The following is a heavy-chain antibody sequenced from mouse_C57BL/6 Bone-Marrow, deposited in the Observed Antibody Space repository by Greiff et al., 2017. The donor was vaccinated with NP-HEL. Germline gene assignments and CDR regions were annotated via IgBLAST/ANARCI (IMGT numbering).Heavy chain of an antibody. CDR3: EMCFYDGYPHWYFEV. CDR1: GYTFTSYW. CDR2: IHPSDSDT. J-gene: IGHJ1*03. Sequence: VQLQQPGAELVKPGASVKVSCKASGYTFTSYWMHWVKQRPGQGLEWIGRIHPSDSDTNYNQKFKGKATLTVDKSSSTAYMQLSSLTSEDSAVYYCEMCFYDGYPHWYFEVWGTGTTVTVSS. V-gene: IGHV1-74*01. D-gene: IGHD2-3*01.